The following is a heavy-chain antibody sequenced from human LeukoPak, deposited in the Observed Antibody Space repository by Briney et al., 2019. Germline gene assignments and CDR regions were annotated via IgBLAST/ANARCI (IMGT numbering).Heavy chain of an antibody. D-gene: IGHD6-25*01. CDR2: IYSGGGT. V-gene: IGHV3-53*01. CDR3: ARPYSAIAADAFDI. J-gene: IGHJ3*02. CDR1: GFTVSSNY. Sequence: EAGGSLRLSCAASGFTVSSNYMSWVRQAPGKGLEWVSVIYSGGGTYYADSVKGRFTISRDNSKNTLYLQMNSLRAEDTAVYYCARPYSAIAADAFDIWGQGTMVTVSS.